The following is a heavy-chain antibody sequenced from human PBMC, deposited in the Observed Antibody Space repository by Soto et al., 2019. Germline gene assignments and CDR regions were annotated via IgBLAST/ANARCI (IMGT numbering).Heavy chain of an antibody. J-gene: IGHJ6*02. CDR3: AREAVDTAMADYYYGMDV. CDR1: GFTFSSYG. D-gene: IGHD5-18*01. Sequence: GGSLRLSCAASGFTFSSYGMHWVRQAPGKGLEWVAVIWYDGSNKYYADSVKGRFTISRDNSKNTLYLQMNSLRAEDTAVYYCAREAVDTAMADYYYGMDVWGQGTTVTVSS. CDR2: IWYDGSNK. V-gene: IGHV3-33*01.